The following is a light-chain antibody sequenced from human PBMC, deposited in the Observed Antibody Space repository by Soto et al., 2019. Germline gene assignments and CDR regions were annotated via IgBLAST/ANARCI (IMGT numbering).Light chain of an antibody. Sequence: QSVLTQPPSASGTPGQVFTISCSGSNSNIGDNSVNWYQQLPGTARKLLIYSDNRRPTGVPDRFSGSKSGTSASLAISGLESEDEAEYYCAAWDDSLNGLLFGGGTKLTVL. V-gene: IGLV1-44*01. J-gene: IGLJ3*02. CDR3: AAWDDSLNGLL. CDR1: NSNIGDNS. CDR2: SDN.